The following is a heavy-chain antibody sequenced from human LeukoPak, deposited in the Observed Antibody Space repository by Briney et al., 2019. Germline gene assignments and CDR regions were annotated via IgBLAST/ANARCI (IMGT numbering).Heavy chain of an antibody. Sequence: GASVKVSCKASGYTFTSYGISWVRQAPGQGLEWMGWISAYNGNTNYAQKLQGRVTMTTDTSTSTAYMELRSLRSDDTAVYYCARDVVGARTRPRHPDYWGQGTLVTVSS. CDR3: ARDVVGARTRPRHPDY. V-gene: IGHV1-18*01. J-gene: IGHJ4*02. CDR1: GYTFTSYG. D-gene: IGHD1-26*01. CDR2: ISAYNGNT.